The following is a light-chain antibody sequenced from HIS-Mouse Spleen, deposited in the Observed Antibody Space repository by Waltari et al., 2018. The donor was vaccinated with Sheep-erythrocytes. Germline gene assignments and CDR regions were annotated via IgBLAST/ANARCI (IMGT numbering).Light chain of an antibody. V-gene: IGLV2-11*01. CDR1: SSDVGGYNY. J-gene: IGLJ1*01. CDR2: DVS. Sequence: SALTQPRSVSGSPGQSVTISCTGTSSDVGGYNYVSWYQQHPGKAPKRMIYDVSKRPSGVPDRLSGSKSGNTASLTISGLQAEDEADYYCCSYAGSYNYVFGTGTKVTVL. CDR3: CSYAGSYNYV.